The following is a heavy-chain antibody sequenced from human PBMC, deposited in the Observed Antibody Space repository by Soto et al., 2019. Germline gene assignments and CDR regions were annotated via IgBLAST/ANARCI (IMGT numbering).Heavy chain of an antibody. CDR2: IYTSGST. D-gene: IGHD3-3*01. CDR3: ARDRAYDFWSGYGDAFDI. J-gene: IGHJ3*02. Sequence: SETLSLTCTVSGGSISSYYWSWIRQPAGKVLEWIGRIYTSGSTNYNPSLKSLVTMSVDTSKNQFSLKLSSVTAADTAVYYCARDRAYDFWSGYGDAFDIWGQGTMATVS. V-gene: IGHV4-4*07. CDR1: GGSISSYY.